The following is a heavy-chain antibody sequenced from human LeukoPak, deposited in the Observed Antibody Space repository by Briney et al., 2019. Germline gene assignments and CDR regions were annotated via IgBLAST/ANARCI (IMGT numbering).Heavy chain of an antibody. CDR3: ARDLSFSPDH. Sequence: GGSLRLSCAGSGFTLSSSWMHRVRQAPGKGPVWVAHVSPDGNLANYADSVKGRFIISRDNAKNTQFLQMNSLRAEDTAVYYCARDLSFSPDHWGQGTLVTVSS. CDR2: VSPDGNLA. J-gene: IGHJ4*02. CDR1: GFTLSSSW. V-gene: IGHV3-74*01.